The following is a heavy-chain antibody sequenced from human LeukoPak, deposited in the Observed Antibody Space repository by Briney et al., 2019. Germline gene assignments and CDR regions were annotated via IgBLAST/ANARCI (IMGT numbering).Heavy chain of an antibody. CDR1: GFTFSSCG. CDR2: ISYDGSKK. CDR3: VRMDV. Sequence: PGRSLRLSCAASGFTFSSCGMHWVRQAPGKGLEWVAVISYDGSKKYYADSVKGRFTISRDNSKNTLYLQMNSLRVEDTAVYYCVRMDVWGQGTTVTVSS. V-gene: IGHV3-30*03. J-gene: IGHJ6*02.